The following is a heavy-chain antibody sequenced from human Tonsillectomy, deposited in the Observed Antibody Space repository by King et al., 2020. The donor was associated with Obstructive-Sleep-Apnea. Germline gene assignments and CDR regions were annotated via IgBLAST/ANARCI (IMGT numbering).Heavy chain of an antibody. CDR3: ARVPGVLLWFGESRRDYYFDY. D-gene: IGHD3-10*01. V-gene: IGHV4-38-2*02. J-gene: IGHJ4*02. CDR2: IYHSGST. Sequence: QLQESGPGLVKPSETLSLTCTVSGYSISSGYYWGWIRQPPGKGLEWIGSIYHSGSTYYNPSLKSRVTISVDTSKNQFSLKLSSVTAADTAVYYCARVPGVLLWFGESRRDYYFDYWGQGTLVTVSS. CDR1: GYSISSGYY.